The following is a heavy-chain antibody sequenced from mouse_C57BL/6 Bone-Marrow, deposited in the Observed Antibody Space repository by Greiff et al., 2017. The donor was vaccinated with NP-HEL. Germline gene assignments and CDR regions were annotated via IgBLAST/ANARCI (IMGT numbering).Heavy chain of an antibody. CDR3: ARSICPYITAVVADY. Sequence: QVQLQQSGAELARPGASVKLSCKASGYTFTSYGISWVKQRPGQGLEWIGEIYPRSGNTDYHEKFTGKATLTADKSSSTAYMELSSLTSEDSAFYYSARSICPYITAVVADYWGQGTTLTVSS. J-gene: IGHJ2*01. CDR2: IYPRSGNT. D-gene: IGHD1-1*01. V-gene: IGHV1-81*01. CDR1: GYTFTSYG.